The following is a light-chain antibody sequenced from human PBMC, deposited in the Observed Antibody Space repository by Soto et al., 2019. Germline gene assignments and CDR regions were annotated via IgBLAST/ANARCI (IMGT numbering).Light chain of an antibody. J-gene: IGKJ1*01. CDR2: AAS. CDR1: QGIRKD. V-gene: IGKV1-17*01. CDR3: LQHNSYSRT. Sequence: DIQMTQSPSSLSASVGDRVTITCRASQGIRKDLGWYQQKPGKAPKRLIYAASTLQSGVPSRFCCSGAGREFTLTISSLQPEDFATYYCLQHNSYSRTFGQGTKVEIK.